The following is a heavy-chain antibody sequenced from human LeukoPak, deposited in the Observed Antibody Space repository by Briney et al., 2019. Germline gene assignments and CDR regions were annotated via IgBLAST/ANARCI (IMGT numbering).Heavy chain of an antibody. V-gene: IGHV3-15*01. D-gene: IGHD6-19*01. CDR3: TRGRKSSGWYLAFDI. CDR2: IKSKTDGGTT. J-gene: IGHJ3*02. CDR1: EFTLSDHY. Sequence: KTGGSLRLSCAASEFTLSDHYMSWVRQAPGKGLEWVGRIKSKTDGGTTDYAAPVKGRFTISRDDSKNTLYLQMNSLKTEDTAVYYCTRGRKSSGWYLAFDIWGQGTMVTVSS.